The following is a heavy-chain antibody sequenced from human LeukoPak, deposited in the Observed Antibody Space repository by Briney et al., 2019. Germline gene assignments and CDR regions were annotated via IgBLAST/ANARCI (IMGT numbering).Heavy chain of an antibody. D-gene: IGHD3-3*01. CDR2: ISYDGSNK. CDR1: GFTFSSYG. V-gene: IGHV3-30*03. CDR3: ARRITIPGGSMDV. J-gene: IGHJ6*04. Sequence: GGSLRLSCAASGFTFSSYGMHWVRQAPGKGLEWVAVISYDGSNKYYADSVKGRFTISRDNAKNSLYLQMNSLRAEDTAVYYCARRITIPGGSMDVWGKGTTVTVSS.